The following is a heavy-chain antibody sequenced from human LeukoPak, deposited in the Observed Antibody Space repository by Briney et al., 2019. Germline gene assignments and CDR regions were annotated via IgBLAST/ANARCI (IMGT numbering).Heavy chain of an antibody. J-gene: IGHJ4*02. D-gene: IGHD2-2*03. CDR3: ATDLHFGYCTATSCANY. CDR2: IRSTPDGGAT. V-gene: IGHV3-15*01. CDR1: GFTFISCW. Sequence: PGGSLRLSCAACGFTFISCWMTWLRQAPGRGLEWVGRIRSTPDGGATDYAAPVKGRFTISRDDSKNTLYLQMSSLRTEDTAVYYCATDLHFGYCTATSCANYWGQGTLVTVSS.